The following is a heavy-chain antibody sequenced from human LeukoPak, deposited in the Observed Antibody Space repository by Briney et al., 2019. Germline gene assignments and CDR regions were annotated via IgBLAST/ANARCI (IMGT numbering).Heavy chain of an antibody. CDR3: ARVRKRYNWFDP. CDR1: GYTFTSYD. D-gene: IGHD4-17*01. CDR2: MNPNSGNT. V-gene: IGHV1-8*01. Sequence: ASVKVSCKASGYTFTSYDINWVRQATGQGLEWMGWMNPNSGNTGYAQNFQGRVTMTRNTSISTAYMELSSLRCEDTAVYYCARVRKRYNWFDPWGQGTLVTVSS. J-gene: IGHJ5*02.